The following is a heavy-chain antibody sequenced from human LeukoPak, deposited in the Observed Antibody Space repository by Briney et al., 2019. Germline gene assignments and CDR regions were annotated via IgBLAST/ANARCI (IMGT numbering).Heavy chain of an antibody. V-gene: IGHV3-23*01. CDR1: GFTFSSYA. J-gene: IGHJ4*02. D-gene: IGHD2-2*01. CDR3: ARGCCSSTTCYARFEY. Sequence: GGSLRLSCAASGFTFSSYAMSWVRQAPGKGLEWLSAISGSAGSTFNADSVKGRFTISRDNFKNTLYLQMNSLRAEDTAIYYCARGCCSSTTCYARFEYWGQGTLVTVSS. CDR2: ISGSAGST.